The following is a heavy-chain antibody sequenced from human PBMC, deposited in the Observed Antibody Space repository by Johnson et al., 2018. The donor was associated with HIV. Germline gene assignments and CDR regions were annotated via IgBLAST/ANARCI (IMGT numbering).Heavy chain of an antibody. J-gene: IGHJ3*02. CDR2: ISASGGST. V-gene: IGHV3-23*04. CDR1: GFTFDDYA. CDR3: ARDHLRCAFDI. D-gene: IGHD4-17*01. Sequence: EVQLVESGGGLVQPGRSLRLSCAASGFTFDDYAMSWVRQAPGKGLEWVSAISASGGSTYYADSVKGRFTISRDNTNNTLYLQMNSLRAEDTAVYYCARDHLRCAFDIWDQGTMVTVYS.